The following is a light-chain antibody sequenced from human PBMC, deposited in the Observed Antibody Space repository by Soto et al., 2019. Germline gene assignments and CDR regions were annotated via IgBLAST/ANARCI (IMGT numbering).Light chain of an antibody. Sequence: QSALTQPASVSGXPGQSITISCTGTSSDVGGYNYVSWYQQHPGKAPTLMLYDVSNRPSGVSNRFSGSKSGNTASLTISGLQAEDEADYYCSSYTSSSTLYVFGTGTKVTVL. CDR2: DVS. CDR3: SSYTSSSTLYV. V-gene: IGLV2-14*01. CDR1: SSDVGGYNY. J-gene: IGLJ1*01.